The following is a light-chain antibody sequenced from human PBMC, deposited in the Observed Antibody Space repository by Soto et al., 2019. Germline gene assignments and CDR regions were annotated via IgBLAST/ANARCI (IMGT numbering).Light chain of an antibody. V-gene: IGKV3-15*01. J-gene: IGKJ1*01. CDR1: QSVSSN. CDR2: GAS. CDR3: QQYNSWPQA. Sequence: EIVLTQSPATLSVSPGERATLSCRANQSVSSNLAWYHQKPGQAPSLLIYGASTRATGIPARFSGSGSGTEFTLTISSLQSEDFAVYYCQQYNSWPQAFGQGTKVEIK.